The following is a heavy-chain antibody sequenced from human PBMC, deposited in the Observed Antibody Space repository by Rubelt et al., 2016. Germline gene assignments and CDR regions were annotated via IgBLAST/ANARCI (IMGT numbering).Heavy chain of an antibody. V-gene: IGHV4-39*01. CDR1: GFTFSSYA. Sequence: VQPGGSLRLSCAASGFTFSSYAMSWVRQAPGKGLEWIGSIYYSGSTYYNPSLKSRVTISVDTSKNQFSLKLSSVTAADTAVYYCASLSVDIWGQGTMVTVSS. CDR3: ASLSVDI. CDR2: IYYSGST. D-gene: IGHD3-16*02. J-gene: IGHJ3*02.